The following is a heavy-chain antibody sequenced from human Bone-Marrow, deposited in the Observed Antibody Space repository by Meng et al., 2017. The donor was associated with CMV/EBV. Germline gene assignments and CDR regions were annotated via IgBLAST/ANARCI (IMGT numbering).Heavy chain of an antibody. CDR2: INPNSGGT. V-gene: IGHV1-2*02. D-gene: IGHD2-15*01. Sequence: ASVKVSCKASGYTFTGYYMHWVRQAPGQGLEWMGWINPNSGGTNYAQKFQGRVTMTRDTSISTAYMELSRLRSDDTAVYYCARDLGYCSGGSCSGQDAFDIWGQGTMVT. J-gene: IGHJ3*02. CDR1: GYTFTGYY. CDR3: ARDLGYCSGGSCSGQDAFDI.